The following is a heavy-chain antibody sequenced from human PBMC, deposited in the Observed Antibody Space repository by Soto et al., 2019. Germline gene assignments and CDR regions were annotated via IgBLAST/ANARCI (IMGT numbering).Heavy chain of an antibody. CDR2: IIPIFGTA. CDR3: ARGVGATHRHFDY. CDR1: GGTFSSYA. D-gene: IGHD1-26*01. J-gene: IGHJ4*02. Sequence: GASVKVSCKASGGTFSSYAISWVRQAPGQGLEWMGGIIPIFGTANYAQKFQGRVTITADESTSTAYKELSSLRSEDTAVYYCARGVGATHRHFDYWGQGTLVTVSS. V-gene: IGHV1-69*13.